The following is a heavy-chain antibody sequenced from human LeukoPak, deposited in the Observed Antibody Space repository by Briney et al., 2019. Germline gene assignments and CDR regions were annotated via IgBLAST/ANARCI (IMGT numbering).Heavy chain of an antibody. V-gene: IGHV3-23*01. J-gene: IGHJ6*03. CDR1: GFTFSSYA. CDR2: ISGSGGST. Sequence: GGSLRLSCAASGFTFSSYAMSWVRQAPGKGLEWVSAISGSGGSTYYADSVKGRFTISRDNSKNTLYLQMNSLRAEDTAVYYCAKGAVVPAAIDYYYYMDVWGKGTTVTVSS. D-gene: IGHD2-2*01. CDR3: AKGAVVPAAIDYYYYMDV.